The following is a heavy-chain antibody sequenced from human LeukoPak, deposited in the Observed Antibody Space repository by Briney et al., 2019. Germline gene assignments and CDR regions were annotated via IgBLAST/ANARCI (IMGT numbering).Heavy chain of an antibody. CDR2: ISGSGGST. Sequence: GGSLRLSCAASGFTFSSYAMSWVRQAPGKGLEWVSAISGSGGSTYYADSVKGRFTISRDNSKNTLYLQMNNLRAEDTAVYYCAKGGPHYYGSGSYYMGTDYWGQGTLVTVSS. D-gene: IGHD3-10*01. CDR3: AKGGPHYYGSGSYYMGTDY. CDR1: GFTFSSYA. V-gene: IGHV3-23*01. J-gene: IGHJ4*02.